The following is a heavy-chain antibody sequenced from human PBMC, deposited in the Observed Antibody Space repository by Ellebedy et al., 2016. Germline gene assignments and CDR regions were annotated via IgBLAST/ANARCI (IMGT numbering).Heavy chain of an antibody. CDR2: ISGSGGST. D-gene: IGHD1-7*01. Sequence: GGSLRLSXAASGFTFSSYAMSWVRQAPGKGLEWVSAISGSGGSTYYADSVKGRFTISRDNSKNTLYLQMNSLRAEDTAVYYCAKARITGTTVLRYFDYWGQGTLVTVSS. CDR3: AKARITGTTVLRYFDY. V-gene: IGHV3-23*01. J-gene: IGHJ4*02. CDR1: GFTFSSYA.